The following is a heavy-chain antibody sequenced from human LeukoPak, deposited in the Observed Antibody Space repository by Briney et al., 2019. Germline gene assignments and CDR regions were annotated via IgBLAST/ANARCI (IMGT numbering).Heavy chain of an antibody. Sequence: SETLSLTCTVSGGSISSYYWSWIRQPPGKGLEWIGYIYYSGSTNYNPSLKSRVTMSVDTSKNQFSLKLSSVTAADTAVYYCARVQGHYYYYMDVWGKGTTVTVSS. CDR1: GGSISSYY. V-gene: IGHV4-59*12. J-gene: IGHJ6*03. CDR2: IYYSGST. CDR3: ARVQGHYYYYMDV.